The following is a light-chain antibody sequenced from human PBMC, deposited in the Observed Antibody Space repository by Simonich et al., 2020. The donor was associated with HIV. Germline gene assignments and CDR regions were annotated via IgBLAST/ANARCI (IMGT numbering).Light chain of an antibody. CDR3: SSYTSSSTLV. Sequence: QSALTQPASVSGSPGQSITISCTGTISDVGNYNLVSWYQQHPGKAPKRIIYAGSGRPSWVYNRFAGSKSGNTASLTISGLQAEDEADYYCSSYTSSSTLVFGGGTKLTVL. CDR1: ISDVGNYNL. V-gene: IGLV2-14*02. J-gene: IGLJ3*02. CDR2: AGS.